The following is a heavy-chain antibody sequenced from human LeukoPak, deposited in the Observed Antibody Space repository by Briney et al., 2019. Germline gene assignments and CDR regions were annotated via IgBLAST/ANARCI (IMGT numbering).Heavy chain of an antibody. V-gene: IGHV3-7*01. CDR2: IKLDGSVK. CDR1: GFTFSNYW. J-gene: IGHJ4*02. CDR3: ARAGTGLDY. Sequence: GGSPRLSCAAFGFTFSNYWMNWVRQAPGKGLEWVAIIKLDGSVKYYVDSVKGRFSISRDNAKNSVYLQMNNLRAEDTAVYYCARAGTGLDYWGQGTLVTVSS. D-gene: IGHD2-8*02.